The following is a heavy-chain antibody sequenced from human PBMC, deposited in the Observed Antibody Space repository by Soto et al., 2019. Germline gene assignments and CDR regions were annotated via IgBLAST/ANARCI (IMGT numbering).Heavy chain of an antibody. V-gene: IGHV4-4*02. J-gene: IGHJ4*02. CDR3: ARTSIAAAGISYFDY. D-gene: IGHD6-13*01. CDR2: IYHSGST. Sequence: SETLSLTCAFSCGSIISSNWWSWVRQPPGKGLEWIGEIYHSGSTNYNPSLKSRVTISVDKSKNQFSLKLSSVTAADTAVYYCARTSIAAAGISYFDYWGQGTLVTVSS. CDR1: CGSIISSNW.